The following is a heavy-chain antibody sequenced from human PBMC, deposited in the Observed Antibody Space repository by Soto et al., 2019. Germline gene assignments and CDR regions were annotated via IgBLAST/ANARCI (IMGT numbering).Heavy chain of an antibody. D-gene: IGHD6-19*01. Sequence: GGSLRLSCAASGFTFSSYAMSWVRQAPGKGLEWVSAISGSGGSTYYADSVKGRFTISRGNSKNTLYLQMNSVRAEDTAVYYCAKDPGLIAVAAFDYWGQGTLVTVSS. V-gene: IGHV3-23*01. CDR2: ISGSGGST. CDR3: AKDPGLIAVAAFDY. CDR1: GFTFSSYA. J-gene: IGHJ4*02.